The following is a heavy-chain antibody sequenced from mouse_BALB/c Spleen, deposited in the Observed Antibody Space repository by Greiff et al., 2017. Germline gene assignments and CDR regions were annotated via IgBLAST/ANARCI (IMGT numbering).Heavy chain of an antibody. CDR1: GFTFSSYA. J-gene: IGHJ4*01. D-gene: IGHD2-1*01. V-gene: IGHV5-6-5*01. CDR2: ISSGGST. Sequence: EVHLVESGGGLVKPGGSLKLSCAASGFTFSSYAMSWVRQTPEKRLEWVASISSGGSTYYPDSVKGRFTISRDNARNILYLQMSSLRSEDTAMYYCARDYGNYGDYAMDYWGQGTSVTVSS. CDR3: ARDYGNYGDYAMDY.